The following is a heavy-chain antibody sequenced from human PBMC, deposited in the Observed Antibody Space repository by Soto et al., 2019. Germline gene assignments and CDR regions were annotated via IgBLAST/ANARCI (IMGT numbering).Heavy chain of an antibody. CDR2: IYSGGST. V-gene: IGHV3-53*01. D-gene: IGHD6-19*01. J-gene: IGHJ4*02. Sequence: PGGSLRLSCAASGFTVSSNYMSWVRQAPGKGLEWVSVIYSGGSTYYADSVKGRFTISRDNSKNTLYLQMNSLRAEDTAVYYCAGRSGWYVGYYFDYWGQGTLVTVSS. CDR1: GFTVSSNY. CDR3: AGRSGWYVGYYFDY.